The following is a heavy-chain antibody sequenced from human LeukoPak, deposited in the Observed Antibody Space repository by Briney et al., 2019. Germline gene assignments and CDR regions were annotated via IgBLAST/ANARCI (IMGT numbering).Heavy chain of an antibody. V-gene: IGHV3-48*01. CDR3: ARTTDPTTVTSPFDY. D-gene: IGHD4-11*01. J-gene: IGHJ4*02. CDR1: GFTFSSYE. CDR2: ISSSSSTI. Sequence: GGSLRLSCAAPGFTFSSYEMTWVRQAPGKGLEWVSYISSSSSTIYYADSVKGRFTISRDNAKNSLYLQMNSLRAEDTAVYYCARTTDPTTVTSPFDYWGQGTLVTVSS.